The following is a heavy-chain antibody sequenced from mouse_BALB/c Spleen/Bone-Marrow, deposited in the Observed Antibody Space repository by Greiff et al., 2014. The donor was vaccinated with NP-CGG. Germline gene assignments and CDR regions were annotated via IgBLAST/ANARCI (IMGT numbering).Heavy chain of an antibody. V-gene: IGHV3-6*02. CDR2: ITYDGSD. D-gene: IGHD2-10*02. J-gene: IGHJ2*01. CDR3: ARRGYGYLDY. CDR1: GYSITSGYY. Sequence: EVKLVESGPGLVKPSQSLSLTCSVTGYSITSGYYWNWIRQFPGNKLEWMGYITYDGSDNYNPSLKNRISITRDTSKNQVFLKLNSVTTEDTATYDCARRGYGYLDYWGQGTTLTVSS.